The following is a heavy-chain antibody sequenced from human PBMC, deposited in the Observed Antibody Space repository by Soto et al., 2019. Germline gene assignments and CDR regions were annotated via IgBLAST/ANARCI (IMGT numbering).Heavy chain of an antibody. CDR1: GGTFSSYA. CDR2: IIPIFGTA. V-gene: IGHV1-69*12. J-gene: IGHJ4*02. CDR3: ARDRGYYDSSGYYFPFDY. D-gene: IGHD3-22*01. Sequence: QVQLVQSGAEVKKPGSSVKVSCKASGGTFSSYAISWVRQAPGQGLEWMGGIIPIFGTANYAQKFQGRVTITADESTSTAYMELSCLRSEDTAVYYCARDRGYYDSSGYYFPFDYWGQGTLVTVSS.